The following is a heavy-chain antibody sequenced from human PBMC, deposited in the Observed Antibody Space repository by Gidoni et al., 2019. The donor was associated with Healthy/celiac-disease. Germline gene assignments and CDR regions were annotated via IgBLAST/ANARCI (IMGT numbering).Heavy chain of an antibody. D-gene: IGHD2-15*01. CDR1: GFTFSSYS. CDR2: ISSSSSYI. Sequence: EVQLVESGGGLVKPGGSLRLSCAASGFTFSSYSMNWVRQAPGKGLEWVSSISSSSSYIYYEDSVKGRFTISRDNAKNSLYLQMNSLRAEDTAVYYCARDRSVVAAIDYWGQGTLVTVSS. V-gene: IGHV3-21*01. J-gene: IGHJ4*02. CDR3: ARDRSVVAAIDY.